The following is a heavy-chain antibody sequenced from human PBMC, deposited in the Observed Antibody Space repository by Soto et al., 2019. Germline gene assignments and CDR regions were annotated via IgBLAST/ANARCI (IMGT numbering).Heavy chain of an antibody. CDR1: GGSISNFY. D-gene: IGHD3-3*01. CDR2: VYYTGST. V-gene: IGHV4-59*08. Sequence: SETLSLTCTVSGGSISNFYWSWIRQPPGKGLEWIGYVYYTGSTNYNPSLKSRVTISVDTSKNQFSLKLSSVTAADTAVYYCARHPRRFGVVISGWFDPWGQGTLVTVSS. CDR3: ARHPRRFGVVISGWFDP. J-gene: IGHJ5*02.